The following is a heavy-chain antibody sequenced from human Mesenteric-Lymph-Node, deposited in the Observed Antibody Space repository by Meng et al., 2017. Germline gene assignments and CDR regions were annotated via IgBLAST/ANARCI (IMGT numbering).Heavy chain of an antibody. CDR1: GFPLTASGGG. J-gene: IGHJ4*02. CDR3: AHRSSYSSTWDTPIFDY. V-gene: IGHV2-5*02. D-gene: IGHD6-13*01. Sequence: SGPTLAQPTETLTLTCTFSGFPLTASGGGVGWIRQPPGKALEWLVIIYWDDDKRYSPSPKSRRSVTKDTAKTLVVLALTNVDPADTATYFCAHRSSYSSTWDTPIFDYWGQGTVVTVSS. CDR2: IYWDDDK.